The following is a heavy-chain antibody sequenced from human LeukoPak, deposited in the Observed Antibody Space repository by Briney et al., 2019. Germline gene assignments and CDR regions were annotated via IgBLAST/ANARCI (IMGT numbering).Heavy chain of an antibody. V-gene: IGHV4-59*08. Sequence: SDTLSLTCTVSGGSISSDYWNWIRQPPGKGLEWIGCFSYSESTNYNPSFKGRVTISVDASKNQFSLKLNSVTAADTAVYYCTRQRAFEVLDYWGQGTLVTISS. CDR3: TRQRAFEVLDY. CDR1: GGSISSDY. J-gene: IGHJ4*02. CDR2: FSYSEST. D-gene: IGHD1-1*01.